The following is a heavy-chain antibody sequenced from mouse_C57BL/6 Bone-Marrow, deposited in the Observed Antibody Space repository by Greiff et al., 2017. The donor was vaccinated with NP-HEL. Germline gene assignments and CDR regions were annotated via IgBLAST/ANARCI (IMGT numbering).Heavy chain of an antibody. CDR1: GFTFSDYY. D-gene: IGHD2-2*01. V-gene: IGHV5-12*01. CDR3: ARLRWFDWYFDV. Sequence: DVKLVESGGGLVQPGGSLKLSCAASGFTFSDYYMYWVRQTPEKRLEWVAYISNGGGSTYYPDTVKGRFTISRDNAKNTLYLQMSRLKSEDTAMYYCARLRWFDWYFDVWGTGTTVTVSS. CDR2: ISNGGGST. J-gene: IGHJ1*03.